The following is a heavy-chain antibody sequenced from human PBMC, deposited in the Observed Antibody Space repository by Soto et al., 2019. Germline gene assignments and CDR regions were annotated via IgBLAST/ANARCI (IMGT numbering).Heavy chain of an antibody. V-gene: IGHV1-18*01. J-gene: IGHJ4*02. Sequence: QVQLVQSGAEVKKPGASVKVSCKASGYTFTSYGVSWVRQAPGQGLEWMGWISAYNGNTKYAQKLQGRVTMTTDTSTNTAYMDLTSPRSDDTAVYYCARDSPPVDYWGQGTLVTVSS. CDR1: GYTFTSYG. CDR2: ISAYNGNT. CDR3: ARDSPPVDY.